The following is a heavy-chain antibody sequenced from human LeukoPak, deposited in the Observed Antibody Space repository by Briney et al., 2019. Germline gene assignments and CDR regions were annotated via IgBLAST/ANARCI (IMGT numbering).Heavy chain of an antibody. Sequence: PGGSLRLSCAASGFTFSSYAMSWVRQAPGKGLEWVSAISGSGGSTYYADSVKGRFTISRDNSKNTLYLQMNSLRAEDTAVHYCAKERLRRWLHRSYPDYWGQGTLVTVSS. CDR3: AKERLRRWLHRSYPDY. CDR2: ISGSGGST. J-gene: IGHJ4*02. CDR1: GFTFSSYA. V-gene: IGHV3-23*01. D-gene: IGHD5-24*01.